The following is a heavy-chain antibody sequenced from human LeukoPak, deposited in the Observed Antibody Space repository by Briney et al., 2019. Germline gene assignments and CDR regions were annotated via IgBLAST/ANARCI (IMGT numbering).Heavy chain of an antibody. J-gene: IGHJ3*02. CDR1: GGSISSSSYY. CDR3: ARDVPWGDYDFWSGDAFDI. V-gene: IGHV4-39*07. Sequence: SETLSLTCTVSGGSISSSSYYWGWIRQPPGKGLEWIGSIYYSGSTYYNPSLKSRVTISVDTSKNQFSLKLSSVTAADTAVYYCARDVPWGDYDFWSGDAFDIWGQGTMVTVSS. CDR2: IYYSGST. D-gene: IGHD3-3*01.